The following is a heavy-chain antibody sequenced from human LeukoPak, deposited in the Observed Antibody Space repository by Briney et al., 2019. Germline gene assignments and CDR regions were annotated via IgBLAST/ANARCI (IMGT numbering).Heavy chain of an antibody. J-gene: IGHJ4*02. CDR1: GFDFSSYA. V-gene: IGHV3-30*02. CDR3: AKDLEQWPAVPEY. D-gene: IGHD6-19*01. Sequence: PGGSLRLSCAASGFDFSSYAMQWVRQTPGKGLDWVAFIEKDGSNKYYADSVKGRFTVSRDNSKNRLYLQMNSLRPEETALYYCAKDLEQWPAVPEYWGQGTLVIVSS. CDR2: IEKDGSNK.